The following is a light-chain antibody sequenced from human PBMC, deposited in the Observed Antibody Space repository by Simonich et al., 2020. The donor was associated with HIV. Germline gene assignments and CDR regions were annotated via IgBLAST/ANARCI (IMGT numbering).Light chain of an antibody. CDR1: QSVLYSSNNKNY. CDR2: WAS. CDR3: QQYYSTPLT. Sequence: DIVMTQSPDALAVSLGERATINCKSRQSVLYSSNNKNYLAWYQQKPGQPPKMLIYWASTRESGVTDRFSGSGSGTDFTLTISSLQAEDVAVYYCQQYYSTPLTFGGGTKVEIK. J-gene: IGKJ4*01. V-gene: IGKV4-1*01.